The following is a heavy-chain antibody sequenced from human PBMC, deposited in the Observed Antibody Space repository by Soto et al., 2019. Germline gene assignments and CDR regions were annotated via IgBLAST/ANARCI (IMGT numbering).Heavy chain of an antibody. J-gene: IGHJ5*02. D-gene: IGHD6-19*01. V-gene: IGHV5-10-1*01. CDR3: ARHPHRPLLLLHRIAVASPFDP. CDR1: GYSFTSYW. Sequence: EESLKISCKGSGYSFTSYWISWVRQMPGKGLEWMGRIDPSDSYTNYSPSFQGHVTISADKSISTAYLQWSSLKASDTAMYYCARHPHRPLLLLHRIAVASPFDPWGQGTLVTVSS. CDR2: IDPSDSYT.